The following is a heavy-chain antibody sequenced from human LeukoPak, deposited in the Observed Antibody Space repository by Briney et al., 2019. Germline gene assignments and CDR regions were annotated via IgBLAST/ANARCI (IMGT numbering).Heavy chain of an antibody. D-gene: IGHD2-2*02. CDR1: GGSISSYY. V-gene: IGHV4-59*12. J-gene: IGHJ5*02. CDR3: ARRIVVVPAAISRRGGFDP. Sequence: PSETLSLTCTVSGGSISSYYWSWIRQPPGKGLEWIGYIYYSGSTNYNPSLKSRVTISVDTSKNQFSLKLSSVTAADTAVYYCARRIVVVPAAISRRGGFDPWGQGTLVTVSS. CDR2: IYYSGST.